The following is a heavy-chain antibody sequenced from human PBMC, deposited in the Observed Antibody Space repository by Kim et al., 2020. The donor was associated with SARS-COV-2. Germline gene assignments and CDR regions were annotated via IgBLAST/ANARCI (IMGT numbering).Heavy chain of an antibody. V-gene: IGHV3-21*04. CDR3: ARSPDIVVVPAAPLDY. D-gene: IGHD2-2*01. CDR2: ISSSSSYI. Sequence: GGSLRLSCAASGFTFSSYSMNWVRQAPGKGLEWVSSISSSSSYIYYADSVKGRFTISRDNTKNSLYLQMNSLRAEDTAVYYCARSPDIVVVPAAPLDYWGQGTLVTVSS. J-gene: IGHJ4*02. CDR1: GFTFSSYS.